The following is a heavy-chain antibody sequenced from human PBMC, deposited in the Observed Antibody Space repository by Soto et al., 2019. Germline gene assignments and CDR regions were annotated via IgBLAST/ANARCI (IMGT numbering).Heavy chain of an antibody. Sequence: QVQLVESGGGVVQPGRSLRLSCAASGFTFSSYGMHWVRQAPGKGLEWVAVISYDGSNKYYADSVKGRFTISRDNSKNTLYLQMNSLRAEDTAVYYCAKDGLQYGGLDYWGQGTLVTVSS. CDR1: GFTFSSYG. CDR3: AKDGLQYGGLDY. CDR2: ISYDGSNK. D-gene: IGHD4-17*01. J-gene: IGHJ4*02. V-gene: IGHV3-30*18.